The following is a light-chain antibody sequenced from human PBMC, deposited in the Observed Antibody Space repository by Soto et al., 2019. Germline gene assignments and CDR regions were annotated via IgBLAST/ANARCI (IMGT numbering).Light chain of an antibody. J-gene: IGKJ5*01. CDR3: QQLNSYPIT. CDR1: QGISSY. CDR2: AAS. V-gene: IGKV1-9*01. Sequence: DIQLTQSPSLLSASVGDIVTTTCRASQGISSYLAWYQQKPGKAPKLLIYAASTLQSGVPSRFSGSGSGTEFTLTISSLQPEDFATYYCQQLNSYPITFGQGRRLEI.